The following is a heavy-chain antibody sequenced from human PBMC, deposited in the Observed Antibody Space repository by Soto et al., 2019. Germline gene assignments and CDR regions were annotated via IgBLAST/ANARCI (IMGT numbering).Heavy chain of an antibody. CDR2: INVGNGNT. V-gene: IGHV1-3*01. J-gene: IGHJ5*02. CDR1: GYTFTSYS. Sequence: ASVKVSCKASGYTFTSYSIHWVRQAPGQRLEWMGCINVGNGNTQYSQKFQGRVTITRDTSANTSYMELNSLRSEDTAVYHCARTLVAVGFSQPFDPWGQGTLVTVSS. CDR3: ARTLVAVGFSQPFDP. D-gene: IGHD5-12*01.